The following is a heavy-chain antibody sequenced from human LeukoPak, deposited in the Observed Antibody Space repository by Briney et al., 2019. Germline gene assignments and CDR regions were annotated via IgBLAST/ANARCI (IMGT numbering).Heavy chain of an antibody. CDR2: ISSRSDNL. CDR1: GFTFSSYS. V-gene: IGHV3-48*01. Sequence: GGSLRLSCAASGFTFSSYSMNWVRQAPGKGLEWVSYISSRSDNLYYADSVEGRFTISRDNAKNSLYLQMNSLRAEDTAVYYCAREPSSFDIWGQGTMVTVSS. CDR3: AREPSSFDI. J-gene: IGHJ3*02.